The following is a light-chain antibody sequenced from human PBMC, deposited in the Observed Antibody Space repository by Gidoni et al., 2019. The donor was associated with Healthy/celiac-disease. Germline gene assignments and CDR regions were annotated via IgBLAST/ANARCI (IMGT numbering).Light chain of an antibody. CDR3: QLKA. CDR1: QSVSSSY. J-gene: IGKJ2*01. CDR2: GAS. V-gene: IGKV3-20*01. Sequence: PGTLSFSPGERATLPCRASQSVSSSYLARYQQKPGQAPRLLIYGASSRATGIPDRFSGSGSGTDFTLTISRLEPEDFAVYYCQLKAFGQGTKLEIK.